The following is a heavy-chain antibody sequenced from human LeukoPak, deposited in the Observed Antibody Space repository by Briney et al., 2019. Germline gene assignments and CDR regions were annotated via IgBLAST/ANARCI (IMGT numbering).Heavy chain of an antibody. V-gene: IGHV3-30-3*01. CDR1: GFTFSSYA. Sequence: GGSLRLSCAASGFTFSSYAMHWVRQAPSKGLEWVAVISYDGSNKYYADSVKGRFTISRDNSKNTLYLQMNSLRAEDTAVYYCARDRGEYSYGYYYYGMDVWGQGTTVTVSS. CDR2: ISYDGSNK. J-gene: IGHJ6*02. D-gene: IGHD5-18*01. CDR3: ARDRGEYSYGYYYYGMDV.